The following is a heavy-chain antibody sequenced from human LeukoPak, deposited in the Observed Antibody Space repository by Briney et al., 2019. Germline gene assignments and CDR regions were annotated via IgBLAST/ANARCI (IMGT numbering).Heavy chain of an antibody. J-gene: IGHJ4*02. CDR2: IYYTGNT. D-gene: IGHD1-26*01. Sequence: SETLSLTCTVSGGSISSSSYYWGWIRQPPGKGLDWIGSIYYTGNTHYNPSLRSRVTVSVDTSKNQFSLKLSSVTAADTAVYYCAKVKVGATIDYWGQGTLVTVSS. CDR3: AKVKVGATIDY. V-gene: IGHV4-39*01. CDR1: GGSISSSSYY.